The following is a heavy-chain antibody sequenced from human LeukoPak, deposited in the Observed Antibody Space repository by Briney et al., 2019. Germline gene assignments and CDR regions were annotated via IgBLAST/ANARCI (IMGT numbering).Heavy chain of an antibody. J-gene: IGHJ4*02. D-gene: IGHD2-2*01. CDR3: ARGIEVVPAADGVAAAPPFDY. CDR2: IKHSGST. Sequence: SETLSLTCAVYGGSFSGYYWSWIRQPPGKGLEWIGEIKHSGSTNYNPSLKSRVTISVDTSKNQSSLKLSSVTAADTAVYYCARGIEVVPAADGVAAAPPFDYWGQGTLVTVSS. CDR1: GGSFSGYY. V-gene: IGHV4-34*01.